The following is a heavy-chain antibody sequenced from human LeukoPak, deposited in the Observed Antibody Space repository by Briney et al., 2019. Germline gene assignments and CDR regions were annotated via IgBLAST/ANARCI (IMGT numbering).Heavy chain of an antibody. V-gene: IGHV5-10-1*01. CDR2: IDPSDSYT. D-gene: IGHD3-10*01. J-gene: IGHJ4*02. CDR1: GDSFTSHW. CDR3: ARQSRDGSKTRGYYFDY. Sequence: CKVSGDSFTSHWISWVRQMPGKGLEWMGRIDPSDSYTNYSPSFQGHVTISDDKSISTAYLQWSSLKASDTAMYYCARQSRDGSKTRGYYFDYWGPGTQVTVSS.